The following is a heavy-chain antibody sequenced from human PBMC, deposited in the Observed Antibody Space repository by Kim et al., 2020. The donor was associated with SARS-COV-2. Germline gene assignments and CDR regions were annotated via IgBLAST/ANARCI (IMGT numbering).Heavy chain of an antibody. CDR2: ISFDGNSQ. CDR3: ARDLFLLNSVVVVAGY. J-gene: IGHJ4*02. Sequence: GGSLRLSCAASGFTFSSYAMLWVRQAPGKGLEWVSLISFDGNSQYYADSVKGRFTISRDNSKNTLYLQMSSLRADDTAIYYCARDLFLLNSVVVVAGYWGQGTLVTVSS. CDR1: GFTFSSYA. V-gene: IGHV3-30-3*01. D-gene: IGHD2-15*01.